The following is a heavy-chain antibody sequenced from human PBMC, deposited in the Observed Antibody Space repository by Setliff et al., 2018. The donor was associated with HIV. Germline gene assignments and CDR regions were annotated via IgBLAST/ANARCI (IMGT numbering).Heavy chain of an antibody. V-gene: IGHV4-34*01. CDR2: INHSGST. J-gene: IGHJ5*02. CDR1: GGSFTRYY. CDR3: ARFDWNARYNWFDA. D-gene: IGHD1-1*01. Sequence: PSETLSLTCVVYGGSFTRYYWTWIRQPPGKGLECIGEINHSGSTNYNPSLKSRVTISVDTSKNQFSLKLSSVTAADTAVYYCARFDWNARYNWFDAWGRGILVTVSS.